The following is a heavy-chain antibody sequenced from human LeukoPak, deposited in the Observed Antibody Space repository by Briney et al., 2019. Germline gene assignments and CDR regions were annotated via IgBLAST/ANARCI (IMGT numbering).Heavy chain of an antibody. Sequence: PGRSLRLSCAASGFTFSSYAMHWVRQAPGKGLEWVAVISYDGSNKYYADSVKGRLTISRDNSKNTLYLQMNSLRAEDTAVYYCARTGGDGYWVYYYYGMDVWGQGTTVTASS. CDR2: ISYDGSNK. D-gene: IGHD5-24*01. V-gene: IGHV3-30*04. J-gene: IGHJ6*02. CDR1: GFTFSSYA. CDR3: ARTGGDGYWVYYYYGMDV.